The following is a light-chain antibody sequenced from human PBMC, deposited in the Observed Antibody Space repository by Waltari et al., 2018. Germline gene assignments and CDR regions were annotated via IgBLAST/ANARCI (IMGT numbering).Light chain of an antibody. J-gene: IGKJ2*01. V-gene: IGKV1-5*03. CDR3: QQYSNYPYT. Sequence: DIQMTQSPSSLSASVGDRVTITCRASQTISRWLAGYQQKPGKAPKLLIFKASTLEGGVPSRFSGSASGTEFTLTINSLQPDDFATYYCQQYSNYPYTFGQGTKMEI. CDR2: KAS. CDR1: QTISRW.